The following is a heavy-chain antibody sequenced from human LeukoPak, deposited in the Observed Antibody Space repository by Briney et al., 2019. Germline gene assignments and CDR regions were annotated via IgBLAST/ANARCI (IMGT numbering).Heavy chain of an antibody. V-gene: IGHV3-11*06. CDR2: ITSSRAYT. Sequence: GGSLRLSCAASGFTFTDYYMSWIRQAPGKGLEWLSYITSSRAYTNYADSVKGRFTISRDNAKNSLYLQMNSLRAEDTAVYYCARAQYYFDSWGQGALVTVSS. CDR3: ARAQYYFDS. CDR1: GFTFTDYY. J-gene: IGHJ4*02.